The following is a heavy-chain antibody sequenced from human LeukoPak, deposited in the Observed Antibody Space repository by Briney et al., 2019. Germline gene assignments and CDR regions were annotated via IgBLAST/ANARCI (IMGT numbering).Heavy chain of an antibody. CDR3: ARDSGYDYVYYDY. V-gene: IGHV3-7*01. CDR1: GFTFSSYW. D-gene: IGHD3-16*01. Sequence: GGSLRLSCAASGFTFSSYWTSWVRQAPGKGLEWVANIKQDGSEKYYVDSVKGRFTISRDNAKNSLYLQMNSLRAEDTAVYYCARDSGYDYVYYDYWGQGTLVTVSS. J-gene: IGHJ4*02. CDR2: IKQDGSEK.